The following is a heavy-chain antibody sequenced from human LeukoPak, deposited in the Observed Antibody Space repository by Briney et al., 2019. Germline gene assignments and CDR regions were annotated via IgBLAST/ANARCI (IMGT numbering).Heavy chain of an antibody. CDR2: IIPIFGTA. Sequence: SVKVSCKASGGTFSSYAISWVRQAPGQGLEWMGGIIPIFGTANYAQKFQGRVTITADESTSTAYMELSSLRSEDTAMYYCATYDILTGFFDYWGQGTLVTVSS. CDR3: ATYDILTGFFDY. J-gene: IGHJ4*02. V-gene: IGHV1-69*13. D-gene: IGHD3-9*01. CDR1: GGTFSSYA.